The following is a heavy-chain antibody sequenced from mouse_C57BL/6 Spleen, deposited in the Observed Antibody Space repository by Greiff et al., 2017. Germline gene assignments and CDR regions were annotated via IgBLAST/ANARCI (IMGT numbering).Heavy chain of an antibody. J-gene: IGHJ2*01. CDR1: GYAFTNYL. CDR3: ARWSWYYFDY. CDR2: INPGSGGT. Sequence: QVQLQQSGAELVRPGTSVKVSCKASGYAFTNYLIEWVKQRPGQGLEWIGVINPGSGGTNYNEKFKGKATLTADKSSSTAYMQLSSLTSEDSAVYFCARWSWYYFDYWGQGTTLTVSS. V-gene: IGHV1-54*01.